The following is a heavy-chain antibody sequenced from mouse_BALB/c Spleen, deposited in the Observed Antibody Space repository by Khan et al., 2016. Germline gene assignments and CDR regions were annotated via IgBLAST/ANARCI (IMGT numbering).Heavy chain of an antibody. Sequence: QLKQAGPSLVQPSQSLSITCTVYGISLTSHGVHWVRQSPGKGLEWLGVIWRGGSTDYNAVFMSRLSITKYTSKSQVCFILNSLQADDTAIYYCAKSNYDVGYYAMDYRGQRTSVTVSS. J-gene: IGHJ4*01. D-gene: IGHD2-4*01. CDR1: GISLTSHG. V-gene: IGHV2-5-1*01. CDR3: AKSNYDVGYYAMDY. CDR2: IWRGGST.